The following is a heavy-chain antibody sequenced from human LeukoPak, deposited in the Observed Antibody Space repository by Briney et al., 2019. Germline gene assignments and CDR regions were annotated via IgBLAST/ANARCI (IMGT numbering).Heavy chain of an antibody. J-gene: IGHJ6*03. D-gene: IGHD2/OR15-2a*01. CDR1: GGSISSYY. Sequence: SETLSLTCTVSGGSISSYYWSWIRQPAGKGLECIGPIYTTGNTNYNPSLKSRVTMSVDTSKNQFSLKLRSVTAADTAVYYCARLTPTTLSLYYYYMDVWGKGTTVTVSS. CDR2: IYTTGNT. CDR3: ARLTPTTLSLYYYYMDV. V-gene: IGHV4-4*07.